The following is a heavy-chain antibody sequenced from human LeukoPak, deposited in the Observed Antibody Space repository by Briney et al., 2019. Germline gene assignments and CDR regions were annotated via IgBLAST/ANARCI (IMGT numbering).Heavy chain of an antibody. Sequence: SETLSLTCAVYGGSFSGYYWSWSRQPPGTGLEWIGEINHSGSTNYNPSLKSRVTISVDTSKNQFSLKLSSVTAGDTAVYYCARSSRTIFGVVIIPFDYWGQGTLFTVSS. CDR1: GGSFSGYY. CDR3: ARSSRTIFGVVIIPFDY. CDR2: INHSGST. D-gene: IGHD3-3*01. V-gene: IGHV4-34*01. J-gene: IGHJ4*02.